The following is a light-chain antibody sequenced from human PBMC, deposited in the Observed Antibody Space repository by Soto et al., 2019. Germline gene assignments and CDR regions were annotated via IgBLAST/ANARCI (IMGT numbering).Light chain of an antibody. CDR1: SSNIGAGYD. CDR3: GTWDSSLSAVV. J-gene: IGLJ2*01. CDR2: GNN. V-gene: IGLV1-40*01. Sequence: QSLLTQPPSVSGAPWQRVTISCTGSSSNIGAGYDVHWYQHFPGRAPNLLIYGNNNRPSGVPDRFSGSNSGTSASLAITGLQTGDEADYYCGTWDSSLSAVVFGGGTKVTVL.